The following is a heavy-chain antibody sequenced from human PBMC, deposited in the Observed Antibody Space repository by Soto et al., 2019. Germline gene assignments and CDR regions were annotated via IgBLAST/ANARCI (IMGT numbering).Heavy chain of an antibody. Sequence: ASVKVSCKASGYTFTSYDINWVRQATVQGLEWMGWMNPNSGNTGYAQKFQGRVTMTRNTSISTAYMELSSLRSEDTAVYYCASSRPVGYSSSWYNYYYYYGMDVWGQGTTVTSP. D-gene: IGHD6-13*01. CDR1: GYTFTSYD. CDR2: MNPNSGNT. V-gene: IGHV1-8*01. CDR3: ASSRPVGYSSSWYNYYYYYGMDV. J-gene: IGHJ6*02.